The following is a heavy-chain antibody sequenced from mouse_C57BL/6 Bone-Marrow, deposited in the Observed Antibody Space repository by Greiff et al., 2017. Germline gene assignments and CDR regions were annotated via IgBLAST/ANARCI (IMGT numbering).Heavy chain of an antibody. J-gene: IGHJ3*01. CDR1: GFTFSDYG. V-gene: IGHV5-17*01. Sequence: DVKLVESGGGLVKPGGSLKLSCAASGFTFSDYGMHWVRQAPEKGLEWVAYISSGSSTIYYAVTVKGRFTISRDNAKNTLFLQMTSLRSAYTAMYYCARGDSNYEGAWFAYWGQGTLVTVSA. CDR3: ARGDSNYEGAWFAY. D-gene: IGHD2-12*01. CDR2: ISSGSSTI.